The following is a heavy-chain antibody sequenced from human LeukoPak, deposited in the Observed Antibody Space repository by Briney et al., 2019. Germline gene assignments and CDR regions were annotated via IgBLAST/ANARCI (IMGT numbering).Heavy chain of an antibody. V-gene: IGHV3-23*01. CDR2: ISTSDGNT. CDR3: ARDQYDTWSRRGNFDA. D-gene: IGHD3-3*01. J-gene: IGHJ4*02. CDR1: GFTFSSYT. Sequence: GGSLRLSCAASGFTFSSYTMSWVRQAPGKGLEWVSTISTSDGNTYYADSVKGRFTVSRDNTKNSLYLQMNSLRAEDTAVFYCARDQYDTWSRRGNFDAWGQGTLVIVSS.